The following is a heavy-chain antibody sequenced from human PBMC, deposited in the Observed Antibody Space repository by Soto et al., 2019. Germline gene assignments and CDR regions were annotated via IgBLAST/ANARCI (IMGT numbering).Heavy chain of an antibody. CDR1: DGSISSSSYY. CDR2: IYYSGST. V-gene: IGHV4-39*01. CDR3: ARRNYMDV. J-gene: IGHJ6*03. Sequence: PSETLSLTCTVSDGSISSSSYYWGWIRQPPGKGLEWIGSIYYSGSTYYNPSLKSRVTISVDTSKNQFSLKLCSVTAADTAVYYCARRNYMDVWGKGTTVTVSS.